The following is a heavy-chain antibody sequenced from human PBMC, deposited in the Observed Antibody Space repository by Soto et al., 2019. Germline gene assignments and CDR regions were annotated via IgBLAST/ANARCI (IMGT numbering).Heavy chain of an antibody. CDR3: ARDKGASPFDI. CDR2: IWTDGSKK. Sequence: QVKLAESGGGVVQPGRSLRLSCVASGFTFSSSGMHWVRQAPGKGLEWVAVIWTDGSKKYYADSVKGRFTISRDNSKNTLYLQMNSLRVEDTAVYYCARDKGASPFDIWGQGTMVTVAS. V-gene: IGHV3-33*01. CDR1: GFTFSSSG. J-gene: IGHJ3*02.